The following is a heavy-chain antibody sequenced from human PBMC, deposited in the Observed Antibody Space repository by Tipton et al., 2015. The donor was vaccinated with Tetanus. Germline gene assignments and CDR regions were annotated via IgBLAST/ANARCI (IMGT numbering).Heavy chain of an antibody. Sequence: TLSLTCTVSGGSISSDGAYWSWIRQHPGEGLEWIGYIYYSGDTYYNPSLKSRVSMSVDTSKNQFSLNLTSVTAADTAVYYCARDQGGGRVVRLNWLDPWGQGTLVTVSS. V-gene: IGHV4-31*03. CDR2: IYYSGDT. CDR1: GGSISSDGAY. J-gene: IGHJ5*02. CDR3: ARDQGGGRVVRLNWLDP. D-gene: IGHD6-6*01.